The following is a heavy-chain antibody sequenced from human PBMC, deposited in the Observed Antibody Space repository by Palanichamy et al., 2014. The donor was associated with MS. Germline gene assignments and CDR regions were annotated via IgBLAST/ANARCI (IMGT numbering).Heavy chain of an antibody. CDR2: ISDDGSNK. CDR3: AVTYHFDSSGYSEDAFDI. D-gene: IGHD3-22*01. CDR1: GFTFSSYG. Sequence: QVQLVESGGGVVQPGGSLRLSCAASGFTFSSYGMHWVRQAPGKGLEWVAVISDDGSNKYYADSVKGRFTISRDNSKNTLYLQMNGLRAEDTAVFYCAVTYHFDSSGYSEDAFDIWGQGTMVTVSS. V-gene: IGHV3-30*03. J-gene: IGHJ3*02.